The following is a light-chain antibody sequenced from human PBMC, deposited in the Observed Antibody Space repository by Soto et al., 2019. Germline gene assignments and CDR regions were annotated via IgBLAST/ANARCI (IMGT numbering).Light chain of an antibody. J-gene: IGLJ1*01. CDR2: DVS. CDR3: SSYTNSNTLV. CDR1: SDVGGYNY. Sequence: QPVLTQPASVSGSPRQSITIFCTDSDVGGYNYVSWYQQHPGKAPKLMIYDVSNRPSGVSNRFSGSKSGNTASLTISGLQVEDEADYYCSSYTNSNTLVFGTGTKVTVL. V-gene: IGLV2-14*01.